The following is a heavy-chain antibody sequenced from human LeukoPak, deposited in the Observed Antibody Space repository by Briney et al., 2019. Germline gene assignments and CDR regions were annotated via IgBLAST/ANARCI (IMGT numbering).Heavy chain of an antibody. V-gene: IGHV4-61*02. CDR1: GGSISSGTYY. CDR3: ARDRAVVVPAAMPGAFDI. D-gene: IGHD2-2*01. J-gene: IGHJ3*02. CDR2: FYTSGST. Sequence: SETLSLTCTVSGGSISSGTYYWSWIRQPVGKGLEWIGRFYTSGSTNYNPSLKSRVTISVDTSKNQFSLKLSSVTAADTAVYYCARDRAVVVPAAMPGAFDIWGQGTMVTVSS.